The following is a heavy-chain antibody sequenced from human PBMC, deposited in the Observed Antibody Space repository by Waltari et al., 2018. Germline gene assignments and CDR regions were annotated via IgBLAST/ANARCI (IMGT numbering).Heavy chain of an antibody. CDR2: ISYDGSNE. Sequence: QVQLVESGGGVVQPGRSLRLSCAASEFTFSSYGMHWVRQAPGKGLEWVAGISYDGSNENYADSLKGRFTISRDNSRNTLYLQMNSLRPEDTAVYYCAKDTTIFGVALDYWGQGTLVTVSS. D-gene: IGHD3-3*01. V-gene: IGHV3-30*18. CDR1: EFTFSSYG. J-gene: IGHJ4*02. CDR3: AKDTTIFGVALDY.